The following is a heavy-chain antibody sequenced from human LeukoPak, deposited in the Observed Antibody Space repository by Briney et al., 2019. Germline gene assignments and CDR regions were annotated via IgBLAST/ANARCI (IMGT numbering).Heavy chain of an antibody. V-gene: IGHV4-31*03. CDR3: ARAAYDSSGYYYFHIPYYLDY. CDR1: GGSISSGGYY. D-gene: IGHD3-22*01. CDR2: IYYSGST. J-gene: IGHJ4*02. Sequence: PSETLSLTCTVSGGSISSGGYYWSWIRQHPGKGLEWIGYIYYSGSTYYNPSLKSRVTISVDTSKNQFSLKLSSVTAADTAVYYCARAAYDSSGYYYFHIPYYLDYWGQGTLVTVSS.